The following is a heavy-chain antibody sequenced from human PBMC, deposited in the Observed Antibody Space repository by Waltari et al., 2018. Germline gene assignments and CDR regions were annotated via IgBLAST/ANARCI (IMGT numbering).Heavy chain of an antibody. CDR2: INSDGRDT. J-gene: IGHJ3*02. CDR3: TRDSPSWI. CDR1: GFAFSSFW. V-gene: IGHV3-74*01. Sequence: EGQLVESGGGLVQPGGSLKLSCAASGFAFSSFWMHWVRQVPGQGLVWGSRINSDGRDTSYADSVRGRFTVSRDNAKNMVYLQMKSLRAEDTAIYYCTRDSPSWIWGQGTMVSVSS.